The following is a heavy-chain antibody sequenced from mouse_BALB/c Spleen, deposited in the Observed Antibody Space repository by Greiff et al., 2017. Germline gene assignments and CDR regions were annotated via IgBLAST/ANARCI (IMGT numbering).Heavy chain of an antibody. D-gene: IGHD1-1*01. V-gene: IGHV1-9*01. CDR2: ILPGSGST. CDR3: ARSGYGSSLYYAMDY. CDR1: GYTFSSYW. J-gene: IGHJ4*01. Sequence: VQLQQSGAELMKPGASVKISCKATGYTFSSYWIEWVKQRPGHGLEWIGEILPGSGSTNYNEKFKGKATFTADTSSNTAYMQLSSLTSEDSAVYYCARSGYGSSLYYAMDYWGQGTSVTVSS.